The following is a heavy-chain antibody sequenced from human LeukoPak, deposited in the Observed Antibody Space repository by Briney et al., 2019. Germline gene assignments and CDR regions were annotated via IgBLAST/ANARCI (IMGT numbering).Heavy chain of an antibody. CDR1: GFTFSSYW. CDR3: ARDYCSSISCMDA. V-gene: IGHV3-33*08. Sequence: PGGSLRLSCAASGFTFSSYWIHWVRQAPGKGLEWVAVIWSDGNNKEHGDSVKGRFTISRDNSKNTLYLQMNSLRAEDTAMYYCARDYCSSISCMDAWGQGTTVTVSS. J-gene: IGHJ6*02. CDR2: IWSDGNNK. D-gene: IGHD2-2*01.